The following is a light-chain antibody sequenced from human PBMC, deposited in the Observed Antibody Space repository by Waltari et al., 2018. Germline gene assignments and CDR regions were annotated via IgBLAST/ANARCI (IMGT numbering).Light chain of an antibody. CDR1: SNDVGGYGY. J-gene: IGLJ1*01. V-gene: IGLV2-14*01. CDR3: SSHTSTVPHV. Sequence: QSALTQPASVSGSPGQSVSISCTGTSNDVGGYGYVSWYQQFPGQAPKLMIYEVSYRPSGVSSRCSGSKSGNTASLTISGLQAEDEAVYYCSSHTSTVPHVFGTGTKVTVV. CDR2: EVS.